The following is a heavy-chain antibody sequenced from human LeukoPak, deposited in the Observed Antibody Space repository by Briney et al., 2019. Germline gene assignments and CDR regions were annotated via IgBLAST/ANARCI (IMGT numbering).Heavy chain of an antibody. CDR3: ARALLGAAYRGAFYY. V-gene: IGHV3-11*01. Sequence: GGSLRLSCAASGFTFSSYAMSWIRQAPGKGLEWVSYISSSGSTIYYAVSVKGRFTISRDNAKNSLYLQMNSLRAEETAVYYRARALLGAAYRGAFYYWGQGTLVTVSS. CDR1: GFTFSSYA. J-gene: IGHJ4*02. CDR2: ISSSGSTI. D-gene: IGHD2-8*02.